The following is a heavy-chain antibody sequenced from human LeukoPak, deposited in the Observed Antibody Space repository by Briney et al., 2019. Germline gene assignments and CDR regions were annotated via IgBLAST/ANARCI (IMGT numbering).Heavy chain of an antibody. Sequence: GESLRLSCAVSEFGFTDYWMSWVRQAPGKGLEWVANIKQDGSEKYYVDSVKGRFTISRDNAKNSLYLQMDSLRAEDTAVYYCARDKIMGPSKFGYWGQGTLVTVSS. J-gene: IGHJ4*02. CDR2: IKQDGSEK. V-gene: IGHV3-7*01. CDR1: EFGFTDYW. CDR3: ARDKIMGPSKFGY. D-gene: IGHD1-26*01.